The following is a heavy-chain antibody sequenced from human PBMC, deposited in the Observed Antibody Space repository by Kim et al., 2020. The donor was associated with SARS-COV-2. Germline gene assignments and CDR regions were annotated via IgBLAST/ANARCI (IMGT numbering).Heavy chain of an antibody. J-gene: IGHJ3*02. CDR3: ARGVTEDAFDI. D-gene: IGHD2-21*02. CDR2: IKQDGSEN. Sequence: GGSLRLSCAASGFTFSSYWMSWVRQAPGKGLEWVANIKQDGSENYYVDSVKGRFTISRDNAKNSLYLQMNSLRAEDTAVYYCARGVTEDAFDIWGQGTMVTVSS. CDR1: GFTFSSYW. V-gene: IGHV3-7*03.